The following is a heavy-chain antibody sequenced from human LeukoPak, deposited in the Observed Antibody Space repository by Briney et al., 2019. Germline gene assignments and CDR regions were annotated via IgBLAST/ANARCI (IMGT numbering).Heavy chain of an antibody. J-gene: IGHJ6*02. Sequence: ASVKVSCKASGYAFSSYDINWVRQGTGQGLERVGWMKPNSGNTGYAQKFQGRVTMTRNTSISTAYMELSSLRSEDTAVYYCARERVSSGWTIYYYYYYGMDVWGQGTTVTVSS. V-gene: IGHV1-8*01. D-gene: IGHD6-19*01. CDR2: MKPNSGNT. CDR1: GYAFSSYD. CDR3: ARERVSSGWTIYYYYYYGMDV.